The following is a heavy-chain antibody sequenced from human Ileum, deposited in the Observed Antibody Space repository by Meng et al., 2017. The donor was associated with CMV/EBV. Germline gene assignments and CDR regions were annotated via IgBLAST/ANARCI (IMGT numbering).Heavy chain of an antibody. D-gene: IGHD3-10*01. V-gene: IGHV3-23*01. CDR3: AQERVILGVTGWFDS. J-gene: IGHJ5*01. Sequence: GGSLRLSCAASGFTFSSYAMSWVRQAPGKGLEWVSVISGCGGSTYYADSVQSRFTISRDNSKNTLYLQMNSLRAEATAVYYCAQERVILGVTGWFDSWGQGTLVTVSS. CDR1: GFTFSSYA. CDR2: ISGCGGST.